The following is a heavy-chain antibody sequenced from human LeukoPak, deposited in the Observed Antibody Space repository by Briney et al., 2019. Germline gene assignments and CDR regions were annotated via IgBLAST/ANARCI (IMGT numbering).Heavy chain of an antibody. D-gene: IGHD1-26*01. J-gene: IGHJ4*02. Sequence: GGSLRLSCAASGFTFSSYEMNWVRQAPGKGLEWVSYISSSGSTIYYADSVKGRFTISRDNAKNSLYLQMNSLRAEDTAVYYCARDHAEWELQAFDYWGQGTLVTVSS. CDR2: ISSSGSTI. V-gene: IGHV3-48*03. CDR1: GFTFSSYE. CDR3: ARDHAEWELQAFDY.